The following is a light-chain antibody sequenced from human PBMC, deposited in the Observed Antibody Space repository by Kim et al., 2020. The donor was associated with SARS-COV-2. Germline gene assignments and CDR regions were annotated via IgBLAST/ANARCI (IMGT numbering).Light chain of an antibody. Sequence: ASGGNRVTLACRASQSMSYWLAWYQQKPGKAPKLLMYKASTLESGVPSRFSGYSSGTEFTLTISSLQPADFATYYCQQYNSFPWTFGQGTKVDIK. V-gene: IGKV1-5*03. CDR1: QSMSYW. J-gene: IGKJ1*01. CDR3: QQYNSFPWT. CDR2: KAS.